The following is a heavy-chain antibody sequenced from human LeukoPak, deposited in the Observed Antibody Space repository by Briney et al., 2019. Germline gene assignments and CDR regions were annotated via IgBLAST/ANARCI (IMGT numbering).Heavy chain of an antibody. V-gene: IGHV5-51*01. Sequence: ESLKISCKGSGYSFTSYWIGWVRQMPGKGLEWMGIIYPGDSDTRYSPSFQGQVTISADKSISTAYLQWSSLKASDTAMYYCATGGLVQLAPHNDAFDIWGQGTMVTVSS. J-gene: IGHJ3*02. CDR1: GYSFTSYW. D-gene: IGHD6-13*01. CDR3: ATGGLVQLAPHNDAFDI. CDR2: IYPGDSDT.